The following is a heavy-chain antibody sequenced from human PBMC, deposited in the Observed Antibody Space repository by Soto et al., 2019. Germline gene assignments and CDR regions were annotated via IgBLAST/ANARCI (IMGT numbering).Heavy chain of an antibody. CDR1: GGSIGIANYY. D-gene: IGHD3-3*01. V-gene: IGHV4-31*03. CDR2: IYYTGST. Sequence: PSETLSLTCTVSGGSIGIANYYWSWIRQHPGKGLEWIGYIYYTGSTYYNPSLKSRVTLSIDTSKNQFSLRLNSVTAADTAVYYCAREYYDFWGGYPPTNWFDPWGQGTLVTVSS. J-gene: IGHJ5*02. CDR3: AREYYDFWGGYPPTNWFDP.